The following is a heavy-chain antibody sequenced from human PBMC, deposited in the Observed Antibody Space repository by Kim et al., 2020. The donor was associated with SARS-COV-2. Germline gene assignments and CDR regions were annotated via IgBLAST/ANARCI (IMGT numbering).Heavy chain of an antibody. V-gene: IGHV3-30-3*01. CDR1: GFTFSSYA. Sequence: GGSLRLSCAASGFTFSSYAMHWVRQAPGKGLEWVAVISYDGSKKNYADSVKGRFTISRDNSKNTLYLQMNSLRAEDTAVYYCARDSAVAGTFNYWGQGTLVTVSS. J-gene: IGHJ4*02. D-gene: IGHD6-19*01. CDR3: ARDSAVAGTFNY. CDR2: ISYDGSKK.